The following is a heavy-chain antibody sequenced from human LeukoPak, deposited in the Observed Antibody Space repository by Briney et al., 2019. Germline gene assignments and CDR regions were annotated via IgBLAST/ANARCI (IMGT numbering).Heavy chain of an antibody. J-gene: IGHJ4*02. V-gene: IGHV4-34*01. Sequence: SETLSLTCAVYGGSFSGYYWSWIRQPPGKGLEWIGEINHSGSTNYNPSLKSRVTILVDTSKNQFSLKLSSVTAADTAVYYCARDSSGYYYVEYWGQGTLVTVSS. CDR3: ARDSSGYYYVEY. CDR1: GGSFSGYY. CDR2: INHSGST. D-gene: IGHD3-22*01.